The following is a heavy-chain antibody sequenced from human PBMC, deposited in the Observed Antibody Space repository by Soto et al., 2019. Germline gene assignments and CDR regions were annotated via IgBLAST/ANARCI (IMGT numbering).Heavy chain of an antibody. Sequence: SETLSLTCTVSGGSTSSYYWSWIRQPAGKGLEWIGRIYTSGSTNYNPSLKSRVTMSVDTSKNQFSLKLSSVTAADTAVYYCARVGPDYYGSGSYYYYYGMDVWGQGTTVTVSS. D-gene: IGHD3-10*01. J-gene: IGHJ6*02. CDR3: ARVGPDYYGSGSYYYYYGMDV. CDR2: IYTSGST. V-gene: IGHV4-4*07. CDR1: GGSTSSYY.